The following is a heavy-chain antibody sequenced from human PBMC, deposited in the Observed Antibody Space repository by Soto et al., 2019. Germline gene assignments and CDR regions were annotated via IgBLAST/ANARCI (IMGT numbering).Heavy chain of an antibody. J-gene: IGHJ6*02. CDR1: GGTFSSYA. V-gene: IGHV1-69*01. CDR3: ANYSSSWYPSGYYYGMDV. D-gene: IGHD6-13*01. Sequence: QVQLVQSGAEVKKPGSSVKVSCKASGGTFSSYAISWVRQAPGQGLEWMGGIIPIFGTANYAQKFQGRVTITADESTSTAYRELSSLRSEDTAVYYCANYSSSWYPSGYYYGMDVWGQGTTVTVSS. CDR2: IIPIFGTA.